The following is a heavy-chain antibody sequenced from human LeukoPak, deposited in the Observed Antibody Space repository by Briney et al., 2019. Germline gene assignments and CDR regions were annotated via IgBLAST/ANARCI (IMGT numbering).Heavy chain of an antibody. J-gene: IGHJ4*02. CDR3: ARIRLRWNTAMVTCFDY. CDR2: INHSGST. D-gene: IGHD5-18*01. CDR1: GGSFSGYY. V-gene: IGHV4-34*01. Sequence: SETLSLTRAVYGGSFSGYYWSWIRQPPGKGLEWIGEINHSGSTNYNPSLKSRVTISVDTSKNQFSLKLSSVTAADTAVYYCARIRLRWNTAMVTCFDYWGQGTLVTVSS.